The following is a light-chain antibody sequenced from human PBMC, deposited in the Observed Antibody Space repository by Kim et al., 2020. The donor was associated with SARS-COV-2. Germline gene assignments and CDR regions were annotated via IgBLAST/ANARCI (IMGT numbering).Light chain of an antibody. J-gene: IGKJ3*01. V-gene: IGKV1-33*01. CDR1: QDISNY. CDR3: QQYDNLPFT. CDR2: DAS. Sequence: DIQMTQSPYSLSASVGDRVTITCQASQDISNYLNWYQQKPGKAPKLLIYDASNLETGVPSRFSGSGSGTDFTFTISSLQPEDIATYYCQQYDNLPFTFGPGTKVDIK.